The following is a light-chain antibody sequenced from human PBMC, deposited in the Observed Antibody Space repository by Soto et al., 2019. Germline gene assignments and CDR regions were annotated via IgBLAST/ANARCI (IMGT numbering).Light chain of an antibody. J-gene: IGLJ2*01. CDR2: SNN. CDR1: SSNIGSHY. V-gene: IGLV1-47*02. Sequence: QSVLTQPPSASGTPGQRVTISCSGSSSNIGSHYVHWYQQLPGTAPKVLIYSNNQRPSGVPDRFSGSKSGTSASLAISGLRSEDEADYYCATWDDSLKVVFGGGTQLTVL. CDR3: ATWDDSLKVV.